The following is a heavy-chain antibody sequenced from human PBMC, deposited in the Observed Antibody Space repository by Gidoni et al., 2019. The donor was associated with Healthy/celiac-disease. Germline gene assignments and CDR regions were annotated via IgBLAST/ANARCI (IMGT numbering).Heavy chain of an antibody. D-gene: IGHD3-3*01. CDR1: GFTFSSCA. CDR3: AKEGDFWSGYYNVPGIFDY. CDR2: ISGSGGST. J-gene: IGHJ4*02. Sequence: EVQLLESWGGLLQPGGSLRRPCAASGFTFSSCAVSWVRQAPGKGLEWVSAISGSGGSTYYADSVKGRFTISRDNSKNTLYLQMNSLRAEDTAVYYCAKEGDFWSGYYNVPGIFDYWGQGTLVTVSS. V-gene: IGHV3-23*01.